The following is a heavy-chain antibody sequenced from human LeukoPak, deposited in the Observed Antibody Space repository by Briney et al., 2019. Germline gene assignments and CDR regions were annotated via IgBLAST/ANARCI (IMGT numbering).Heavy chain of an antibody. CDR2: TYYRSKWNT. D-gene: IGHD1-26*01. CDR1: GDSVSSNSAS. J-gene: IGHJ5*02. CDR3: ARDPDSSYEWGPFDP. V-gene: IGHV6-1*01. Sequence: SQTLSLTCAISGDSVSSNSASWNWIRQSPSRGLEWLGRTYYRSKWNTDYAVSVKGRITTNPDTSKNQFSLYLNSVTPEDTAVYYCARDPDSSYEWGPFDPWGQGTLVTVSS.